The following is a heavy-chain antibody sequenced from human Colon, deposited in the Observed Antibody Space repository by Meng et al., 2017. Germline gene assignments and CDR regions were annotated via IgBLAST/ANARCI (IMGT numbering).Heavy chain of an antibody. Sequence: GESLKISCAASGFTFSSYAMSWVRQAPGKGLEWVSAISGSGGSTYYADSVKGRFTISRDNSKNTLYLQMNSLRAEDTAVYYCAKEGSVDYFDYWGQGTLVTVSS. J-gene: IGHJ4*02. V-gene: IGHV3-23*01. CDR3: AKEGSVDYFDY. CDR2: ISGSGGST. D-gene: IGHD3-10*01. CDR1: GFTFSSYA.